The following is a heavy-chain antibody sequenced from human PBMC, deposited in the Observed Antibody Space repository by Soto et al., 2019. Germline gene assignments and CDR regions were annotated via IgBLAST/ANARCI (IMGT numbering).Heavy chain of an antibody. Sequence: SETLSLTCAVYGGSFSGYYWSWIRQPPGKGLEWIGEINHSGSTNYNPSLKSRVTISVDTSKNQFSLKLSSVTAADTAVYYCARGPRAVAATPLYNWFDPWGQGTLVTVSS. J-gene: IGHJ5*02. D-gene: IGHD6-19*01. CDR1: GGSFSGYY. CDR2: INHSGST. V-gene: IGHV4-34*01. CDR3: ARGPRAVAATPLYNWFDP.